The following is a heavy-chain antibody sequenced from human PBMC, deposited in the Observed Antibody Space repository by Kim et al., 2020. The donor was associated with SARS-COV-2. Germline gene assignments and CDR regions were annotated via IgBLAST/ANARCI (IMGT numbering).Heavy chain of an antibody. CDR2: ISSSSSYI. V-gene: IGHV3-21*01. Sequence: GGSLRLSCAASGFTFSSYSMNWVRQAPGKGLEWVSSISSSSSYIYYADSVKGRFTISRDNARNSLYLQMNSLRAEDTAVYYCARGSDYYGSGPDGMDVWGQGTTVTVSS. J-gene: IGHJ6*02. CDR3: ARGSDYYGSGPDGMDV. D-gene: IGHD3-10*01. CDR1: GFTFSSYS.